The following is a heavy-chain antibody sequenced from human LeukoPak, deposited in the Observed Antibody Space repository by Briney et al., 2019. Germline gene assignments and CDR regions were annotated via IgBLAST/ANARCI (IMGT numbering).Heavy chain of an antibody. CDR3: ARYYYGSISTFDM. J-gene: IGHJ3*02. Sequence: SETLSLTCTVSGGSISSYYWGWIRQPPGKGLEWIGNIYYSGSTYYNPSLKSRVTISVDTSKNQFSLKLSSVTAADTAVYYCARYYYGSISTFDMWGQGTMVTVSS. CDR1: GGSISSYY. D-gene: IGHD3-10*01. CDR2: IYYSGST. V-gene: IGHV4-39*07.